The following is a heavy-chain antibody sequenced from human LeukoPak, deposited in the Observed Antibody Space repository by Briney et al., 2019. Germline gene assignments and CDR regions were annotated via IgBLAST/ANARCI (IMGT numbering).Heavy chain of an antibody. CDR2: IIPILGIA. D-gene: IGHD3-9*01. Sequence: SVKVSCKASGGTYSSYAISWLRQAPGQGLEWMGRIIPILGIANYAQKFQGRVTITADKSTSTAYMELSSLRSEDTAVYYCARAELRYFDWLAHYYYGMDVWGQGTTVTVSS. CDR1: GGTYSSYA. CDR3: ARAELRYFDWLAHYYYGMDV. V-gene: IGHV1-69*04. J-gene: IGHJ6*02.